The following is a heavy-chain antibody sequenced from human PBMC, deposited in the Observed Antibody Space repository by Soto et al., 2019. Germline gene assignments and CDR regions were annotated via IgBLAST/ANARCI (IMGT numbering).Heavy chain of an antibody. J-gene: IGHJ4*02. Sequence: SETLSLTCSVSTGSLRTYYWTWLRQSPGKGLEWIGQISHTGRTKYNPSLESRVTISVDTSRKQFSLKLTSVTAADTALYYCARDDTTGLFDFWGRGTLVTVSS. CDR1: TGSLRTYY. V-gene: IGHV4-59*01. D-gene: IGHD4-17*01. CDR2: ISHTGRT. CDR3: ARDDTTGLFDF.